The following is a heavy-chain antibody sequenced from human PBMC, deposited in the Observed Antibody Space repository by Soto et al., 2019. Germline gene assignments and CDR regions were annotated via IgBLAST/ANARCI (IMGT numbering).Heavy chain of an antibody. J-gene: IGHJ4*02. Sequence: PSETLSLTCTVSGGSISSSCYNWGWIRQPPGKGLEWIGTIYCSRDNYYNPSLKSPVTIAVDTSKNQFSLKLSSVTAADTGVYYCAIHSGPSIKLWVYFDYWGQGTLVTVSS. CDR3: AIHSGPSIKLWVYFDY. CDR2: IYCSRDN. CDR1: GGSISSSCYN. D-gene: IGHD3-10*01. V-gene: IGHV4-39*01.